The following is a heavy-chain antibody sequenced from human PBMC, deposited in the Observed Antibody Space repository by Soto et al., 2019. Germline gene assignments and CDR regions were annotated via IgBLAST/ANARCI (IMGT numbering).Heavy chain of an antibody. CDR1: GGSISRRPYS. J-gene: IGHJ2*01. CDR3: ASQYDSSGTNWYFDL. D-gene: IGHD3-22*01. CDR2: FYYSGST. Sequence: SETLSLTCTVSGGSISRRPYSWDWIRQPPGKGLEWIGTFYYSGSTYYNPSLKSRVTISVDTSKNQFSLKLSSVTAADTAVYYCASQYDSSGTNWYFDLWGRGTLVTVSS. V-gene: IGHV4-39*07.